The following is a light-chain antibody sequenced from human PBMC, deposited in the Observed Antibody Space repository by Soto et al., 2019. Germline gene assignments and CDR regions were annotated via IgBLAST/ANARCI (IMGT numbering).Light chain of an antibody. CDR3: KSYAGSNTYV. J-gene: IGLJ1*01. Sequence: QSALTQPPSASGSPGHSVTISCTGTKNDIGVYDFVSWYQHHPGKAPRLIIYEVVQRPSGVPDRFSGSKSGNTASLTVSGLQAADEADYCCKSYAGSNTYVFGSGTKVTVL. V-gene: IGLV2-8*01. CDR1: KNDIGVYDF. CDR2: EVV.